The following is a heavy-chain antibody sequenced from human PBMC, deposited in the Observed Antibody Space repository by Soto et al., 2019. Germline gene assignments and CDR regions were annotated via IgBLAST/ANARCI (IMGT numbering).Heavy chain of an antibody. CDR1: GFTFSSYA. J-gene: IGHJ5*02. Sequence: PGGSLRLSCAASGFTFSSYAMHWVRQAPGKGLEWVAVISYDGSNKYYADSVKGRFTISRDNSKNTLYLQMNSLRAEDTAVYYCAREGTSGDFWSGYYRTANWFDPWGQGTLVTVSS. V-gene: IGHV3-30-3*01. CDR3: AREGTSGDFWSGYYRTANWFDP. D-gene: IGHD3-3*01. CDR2: ISYDGSNK.